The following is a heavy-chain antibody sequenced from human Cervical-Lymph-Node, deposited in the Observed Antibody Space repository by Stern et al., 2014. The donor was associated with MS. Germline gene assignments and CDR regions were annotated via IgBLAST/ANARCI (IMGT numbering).Heavy chain of an antibody. CDR2: IFPGASDI. Sequence: VQLVESGPEVKRPGESLKISCQASGYTFTSYWIGWVRQLPGKGLEWIAIIFPGASDIKYSPSFQGQSTILADKSNSTAYLQWNNLKASATAIYYCARQRYFDYWGQGTLVTVSS. CDR3: ARQRYFDY. CDR1: GYTFTSYW. J-gene: IGHJ4*02. V-gene: IGHV5-51*01.